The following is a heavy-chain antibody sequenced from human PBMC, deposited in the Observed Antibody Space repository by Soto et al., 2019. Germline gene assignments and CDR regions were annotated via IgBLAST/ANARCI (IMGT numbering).Heavy chain of an antibody. V-gene: IGHV4-59*08. CDR2: IYYTGST. Sequence: QVQLQESGPGLVKPSETLSLTCTVSGGSIRGYYWTWIRQTPGKGLEWIGHIYYTGSTKYNPSLKSRVTISVETSKTQFYLKLSSVTAADTAMYCCAMTKTTLCNWFDPWGQGTQVTVSS. J-gene: IGHJ5*02. D-gene: IGHD1-7*01. CDR3: AMTKTTLCNWFDP. CDR1: GGSIRGYY.